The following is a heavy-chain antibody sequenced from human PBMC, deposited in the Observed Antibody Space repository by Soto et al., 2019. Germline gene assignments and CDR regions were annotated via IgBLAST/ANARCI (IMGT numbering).Heavy chain of an antibody. J-gene: IGHJ5*02. V-gene: IGHV4-34*01. Sequence: SETLSLTCAVYGGSFSGYYWSWIRQPPGKGLEWIGEINHSGSTNYNPSLKSRVTISVDTSKNQFSLKLSSVTAADTAVYYCAREPDFFWSGYHHWGQGTLVTVSS. CDR2: INHSGST. D-gene: IGHD3-3*01. CDR1: GGSFSGYY. CDR3: AREPDFFWSGYHH.